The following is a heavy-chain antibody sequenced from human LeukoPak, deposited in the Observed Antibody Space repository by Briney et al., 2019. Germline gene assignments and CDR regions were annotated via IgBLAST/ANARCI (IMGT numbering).Heavy chain of an antibody. CDR3: ATFGNWNDNDYYYYYGMDV. CDR2: INPNSGGT. CDR1: GYTFTSYG. D-gene: IGHD1-1*01. V-gene: IGHV1-2*06. Sequence: ASVKVSCKASGYTFTSYGISGVRQAPGQGLEWMGRINPNSGGTNYAQKFQGRVTMTRDTSISTAYMELSRLRSDDTAVYYCATFGNWNDNDYYYYYGMDVWGQGTTVTVSS. J-gene: IGHJ6*02.